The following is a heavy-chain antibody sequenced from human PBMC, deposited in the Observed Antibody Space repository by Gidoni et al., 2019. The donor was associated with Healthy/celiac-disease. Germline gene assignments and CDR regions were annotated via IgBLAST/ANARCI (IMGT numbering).Heavy chain of an antibody. CDR2: IWYDGSNK. J-gene: IGHJ6*02. V-gene: IGHV3-33*01. D-gene: IGHD2-8*01. CDR3: ARDGDCTNGVCYTPFGMDV. CDR1: GFTFSSYC. Sequence: QVQLVESGGGVVQPGRSLSLSCAASGFTFSSYCMHWVRQAPGKGLGWVAVIWYDGSNKYYAESGKGRFTISRDNSKNTRYLQMNSRRAEDTAVYYCARDGDCTNGVCYTPFGMDVWGQGTTVTVSS.